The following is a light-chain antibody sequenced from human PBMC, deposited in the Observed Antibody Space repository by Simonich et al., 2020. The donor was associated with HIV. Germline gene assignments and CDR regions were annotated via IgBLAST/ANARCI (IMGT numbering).Light chain of an antibody. CDR2: GAS. J-gene: IGKJ4*01. CDR3: QQYGTSST. Sequence: EIVMTQSPATLSVSPGEKATLSCRASQSVSRNLAGYQKKPGQSPRLLIDGASSRATGIPDRFSGSGSGTDFTLTISRLEPEDFAVYYCQQYGTSSTFGGGTKVEIK. CDR1: QSVSRN. V-gene: IGKV3-20*01.